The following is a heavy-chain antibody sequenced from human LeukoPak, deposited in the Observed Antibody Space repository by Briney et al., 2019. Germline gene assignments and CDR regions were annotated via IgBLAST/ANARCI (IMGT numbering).Heavy chain of an antibody. D-gene: IGHD6-13*01. CDR2: IILIFGTA. J-gene: IGHJ3*02. CDR3: ARDLGSEAAADNVGVAFDI. V-gene: IGHV1-69*05. CDR1: GGTFSSYA. Sequence: SVKVSCKASGGTFSSYAIGWVRQAPGQGLEWMGGIILIFGTANYAQKLQGRVTITTDESTSTAYMELSSLRSEDTAAYYCARDLGSEAAADNVGVAFDIWGQGTMVTVSS.